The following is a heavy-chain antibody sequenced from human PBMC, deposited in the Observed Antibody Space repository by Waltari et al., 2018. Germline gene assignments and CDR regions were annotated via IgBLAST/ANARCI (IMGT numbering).Heavy chain of an antibody. D-gene: IGHD3-22*01. V-gene: IGHV4-31*03. CDR1: GGSISSGGYY. Sequence: QVQLQESGPGLVKPSQTLSLTCTVSGGSISSGGYYWSWIRKHPGKGLEWIGYIYYSGSTYYNPSLKSRVTISVDTSKNQFSLKLSSVTAADTAVYYCARGYYYDSSGSSNAFDIWGQGTMVTVSS. J-gene: IGHJ3*02. CDR3: ARGYYYDSSGSSNAFDI. CDR2: IYYSGST.